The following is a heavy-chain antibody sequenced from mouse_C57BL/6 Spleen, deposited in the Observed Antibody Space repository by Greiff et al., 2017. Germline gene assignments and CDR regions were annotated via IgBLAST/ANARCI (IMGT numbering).Heavy chain of an antibody. CDR2: IRNKANGYTT. V-gene: IGHV7-3*01. D-gene: IGHD3-3*01. CDR3: ARYGAGYFDD. J-gene: IGHJ2*01. CDR1: GFTFTDYY. Sequence: EVKLMESGGGLVQPGGSLSLSCAASGFTFTDYYMSWVRQPPGKALEWLGFIRNKANGYTTEYSASVKGRFTISRDNSQSILYLQMNALGAEDSATYYCARYGAGYFDDWGQGTTLTVSS.